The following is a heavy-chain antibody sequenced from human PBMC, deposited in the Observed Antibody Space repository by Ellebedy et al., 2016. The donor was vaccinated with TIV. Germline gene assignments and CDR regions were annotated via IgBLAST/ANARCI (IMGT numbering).Heavy chain of an antibody. D-gene: IGHD7-27*01. CDR3: TKRGVAWAAFDI. CDR1: GFTFRDFV. V-gene: IGHV3-23*01. Sequence: GESLKISCAASGFTFRDFVMNWVRQAPGKGLEWVSAISPSGDITYFADSVKGRFTISRYNSQDTLHLQMHSLRAEDTAVYYCTKRGVAWAAFDIWGPGTLVTVSS. CDR2: ISPSGDIT. J-gene: IGHJ3*02.